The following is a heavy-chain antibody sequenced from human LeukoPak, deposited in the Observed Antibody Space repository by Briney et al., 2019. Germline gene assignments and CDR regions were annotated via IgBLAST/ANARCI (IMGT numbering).Heavy chain of an antibody. V-gene: IGHV3-21*01. D-gene: IGHD3-9*01. Sequence: RTGGSLRLSCAASGFTFSSYSMNWVRQAPGKGLEWVSSISSSSSYIYYADSVKGRFTISRDNAKNSLYLQMNSLRAEDTAVYYCARGGKYDIFYYYMDVWGKGTTVTISS. J-gene: IGHJ6*03. CDR2: ISSSSSYI. CDR3: ARGGKYDIFYYYMDV. CDR1: GFTFSSYS.